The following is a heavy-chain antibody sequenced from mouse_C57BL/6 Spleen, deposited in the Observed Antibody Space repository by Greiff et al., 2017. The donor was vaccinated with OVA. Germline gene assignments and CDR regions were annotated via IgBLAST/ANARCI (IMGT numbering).Heavy chain of an antibody. Sequence: EVQVVESGGGLVKPGGSLKLSCAASGFTFSDYGMHWVRQAPEKGLEWVAYISSGSSTIYYADTVKGRFTISRDNAKNTLFLQMTSLRSEDTAMYYCARGRDYYGSSFAMDYWGQGTSVTVSS. V-gene: IGHV5-17*01. D-gene: IGHD1-1*01. CDR1: GFTFSDYG. J-gene: IGHJ4*01. CDR3: ARGRDYYGSSFAMDY. CDR2: ISSGSSTI.